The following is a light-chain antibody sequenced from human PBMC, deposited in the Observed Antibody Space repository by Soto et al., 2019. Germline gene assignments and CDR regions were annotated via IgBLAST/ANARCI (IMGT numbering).Light chain of an antibody. J-gene: IGLJ1*01. Sequence: SVLTQPATVSGSPGQSITIPCTGTSGDVGGYHYVSWYQHHPGKAPKLMIYDVSDRPSGVSHRSSGSKSGNTASLTISGPHAEDEADYSCSSYTSSGTLFGTGTKVT. V-gene: IGLV2-14*03. CDR2: DVS. CDR1: SGDVGGYHY. CDR3: SSYTSSGTL.